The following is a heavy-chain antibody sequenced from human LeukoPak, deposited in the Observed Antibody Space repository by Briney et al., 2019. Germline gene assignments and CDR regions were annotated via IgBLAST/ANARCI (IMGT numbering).Heavy chain of an antibody. CDR3: ANRPVWVHYAADY. V-gene: IGHV3-23*01. CDR1: GFTFSSYA. D-gene: IGHD3-16*01. J-gene: IGHJ4*02. CDR2: VSGSGGST. Sequence: GGSLRLSCAASGFTFSSYAMSWVRQAPGKGLEWVSAVSGSGGSTYYADSVKGRFTISRDNSKNTLYLQMNSLRVEDTAVYYCANRPVWVHYAADYWRQGTLVTVSS.